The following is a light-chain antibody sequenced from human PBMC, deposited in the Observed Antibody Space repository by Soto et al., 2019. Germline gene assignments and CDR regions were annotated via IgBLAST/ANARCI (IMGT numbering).Light chain of an antibody. CDR2: AAS. J-gene: IGKJ1*01. CDR1: QSISSY. Sequence: DIQMTQSPASLSAAVGHTVTIACRASQSISSYLNWYQQKPGKAPKLLIYAASSLQSGVPSRFSGSGSGTDFTLTISSLQPEDFATYYCLQDYNFPRTFGQGTKVDIK. CDR3: LQDYNFPRT. V-gene: IGKV1-39*01.